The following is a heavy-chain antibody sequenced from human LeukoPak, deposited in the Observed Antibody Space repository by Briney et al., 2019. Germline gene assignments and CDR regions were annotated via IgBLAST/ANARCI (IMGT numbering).Heavy chain of an antibody. J-gene: IGHJ6*04. V-gene: IGHV3-43*01. CDR1: GFTFDDYT. CDR2: ISWDGGSS. CDR3: VKDRYCANGVCYRSSLDV. D-gene: IGHD2-8*01. Sequence: PGGSLRLSCAASGFTFDDYTMHWVRQVPGKGLEWVSLISWDGGSSYSADSVKGRFTISRDNSKNSLYLQMNSLRTEDSALYYCVKDRYCANGVCYRSSLDVWGKGTPVTISS.